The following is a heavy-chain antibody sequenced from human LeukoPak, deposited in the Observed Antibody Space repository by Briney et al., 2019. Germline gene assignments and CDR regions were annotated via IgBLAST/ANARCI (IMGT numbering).Heavy chain of an antibody. CDR2: ISGSGGST. CDR3: AKRGVVIRVILVGFHKEAYYFDS. CDR1: GITLSNYG. J-gene: IGHJ4*02. D-gene: IGHD3-22*01. V-gene: IGHV3-23*01. Sequence: PGGSLRLSCAVSGITLSNYGMSWVRQAPGKGLEWVAGISGSGGSTNYADSVKGRFSISRDNPKNTLYLQMNSLSAEDTAVYFCAKRGVVIRVILVGFHKEAYYFDSWGQGALVTVSS.